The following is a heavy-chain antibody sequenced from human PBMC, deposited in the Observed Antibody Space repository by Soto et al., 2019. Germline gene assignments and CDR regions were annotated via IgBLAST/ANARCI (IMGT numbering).Heavy chain of an antibody. CDR2: IWYDGSNK. V-gene: IGHV3-33*01. D-gene: IGHD3-9*01. Sequence: GGSLRLSCAASGFTFSSYGMHWVRQAPGKGLEWVAVIWYDGSNKYYADSVKGRFTISRDNSKNTLYLQMNSLRAEDTAVYYCASWRLILTRMDVWGQGTTVTVSS. CDR3: ASWRLILTRMDV. J-gene: IGHJ6*02. CDR1: GFTFSSYG.